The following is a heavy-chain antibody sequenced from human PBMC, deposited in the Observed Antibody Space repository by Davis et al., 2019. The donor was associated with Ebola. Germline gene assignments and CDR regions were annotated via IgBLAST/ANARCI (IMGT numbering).Heavy chain of an antibody. J-gene: IGHJ4*02. CDR1: GYTFTSYD. CDR2: MNPNSGNT. Sequence: ASVKVSCKASGYTFTSYDINWVRQATGQGLEWMGWMNPNSGNTGYAQKFQGRVTMTRNTSISTAYMEVSSLRSEDTAVYYCARRLGVSKDTRHDHWGQGTLITVSS. CDR3: ARRLGVSKDTRHDH. D-gene: IGHD2-15*01. V-gene: IGHV1-8*01.